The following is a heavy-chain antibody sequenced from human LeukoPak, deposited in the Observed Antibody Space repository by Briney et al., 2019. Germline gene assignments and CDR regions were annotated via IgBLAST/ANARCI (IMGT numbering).Heavy chain of an antibody. CDR2: IYHSGST. Sequence: SETLSLTCTVSGYSISSGYYWGWIRQPPGKGLEWIGSIYHSGSTYYNPSLKSRVTISVDTSKNQFSLKLGSVTAADTAVYYCARDAIAAGDWFDPWGQGTLVTVSS. CDR3: ARDAIAAGDWFDP. CDR1: GYSISSGYY. V-gene: IGHV4-38-2*02. D-gene: IGHD6-13*01. J-gene: IGHJ5*02.